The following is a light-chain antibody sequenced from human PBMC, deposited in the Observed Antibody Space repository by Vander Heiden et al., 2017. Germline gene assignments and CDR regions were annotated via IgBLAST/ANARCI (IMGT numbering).Light chain of an antibody. Sequence: DIQMNQSPSSLSASVGDRVTITCRASQSIRSYLNWYQQKPGKAPKLLIYAASSLQSGVPSRFSGSGSGTDFTLTISSLQPEDFATYYCQQSYSTPLTFGGGTKVEIK. V-gene: IGKV1-39*01. J-gene: IGKJ4*01. CDR2: AAS. CDR3: QQSYSTPLT. CDR1: QSIRSY.